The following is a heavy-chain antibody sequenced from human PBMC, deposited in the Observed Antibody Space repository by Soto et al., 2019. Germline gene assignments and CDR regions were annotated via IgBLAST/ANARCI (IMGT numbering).Heavy chain of an antibody. V-gene: IGHV4-31*03. CDR2: IYYSGST. CDR1: GGSISSGGYY. J-gene: IGHJ4*02. D-gene: IGHD3-10*01. Sequence: QVQLQESGPGLVKPSQTLSLTCTVSGGSISSGGYYWSWIRQHPGKGLEWIGYIYYSGSTYYNPSLKSRVTISVDTSKNQYSRELSSVTAADTAVYYCARGSKYYYGSGAFDYWGQGTLVTVSS. CDR3: ARGSKYYYGSGAFDY.